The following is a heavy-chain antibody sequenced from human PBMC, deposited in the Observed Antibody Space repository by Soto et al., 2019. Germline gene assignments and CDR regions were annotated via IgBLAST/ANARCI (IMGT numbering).Heavy chain of an antibody. CDR3: AELGCAGAYEFGEGYDYMDV. J-gene: IGHJ6*03. D-gene: IGHD3-10*01. CDR2: ISGSGGST. V-gene: IGHV3-23*01. Sequence: EVQLLVSGGGLVQPGGSLRLSCAASGLTFSSYAMRWVRQAPGKGREWVSAISGSGGSTYYADAVQGRFTISRDNTKKAHYKQMNSLRAEGTAVDYCAELGCAGAYEFGEGYDYMDVWGKGTTVTVSS. CDR1: GLTFSSYA.